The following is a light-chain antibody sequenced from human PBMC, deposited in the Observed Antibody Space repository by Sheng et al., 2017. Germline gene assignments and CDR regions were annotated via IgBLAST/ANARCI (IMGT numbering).Light chain of an antibody. CDR1: SVRSYY. Sequence: SSELTQDPAVSVALGQTVRITCQGDSVRSYYANWYQQKPGQAPILVIYAKNNRPSGIPDRFSGSNSGNTASLTITGVQAEDEADYYCHWRDSNGNSSFGGGTKLSVL. V-gene: IGLV3-19*01. CDR3: HWRDSNGNSS. J-gene: IGLJ2*01. CDR2: AKN.